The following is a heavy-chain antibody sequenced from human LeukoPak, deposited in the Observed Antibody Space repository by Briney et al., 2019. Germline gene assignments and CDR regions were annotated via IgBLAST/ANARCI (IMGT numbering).Heavy chain of an antibody. CDR1: GYTFTSYG. CDR3: ALYCSSTSCYLDY. D-gene: IGHD2-2*01. V-gene: IGHV1-18*01. CDR2: ISAYNGNT. J-gene: IGHJ4*02. Sequence: GASVTVSYKASGYTFTSYGISWVRQAPGQGLEWMGWISAYNGNTNYAQKLQGRVTMTTDTSTSTAYMELRSLRSDDTAVYYCALYCSSTSCYLDYWGQGTLVTVSS.